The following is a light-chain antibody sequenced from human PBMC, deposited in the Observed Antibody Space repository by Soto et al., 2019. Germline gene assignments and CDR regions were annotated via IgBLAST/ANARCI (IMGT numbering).Light chain of an antibody. CDR2: DVS. J-gene: IGLJ1*01. Sequence: SALTETASVTGSPGQSITISCTGTSSDVGGYNYVSWYQQHPGKAPKLMIYDVSNRPSGVSNRFSGSKSGNTASLTISGLQAEDEADYYCSSYTSSTTLGVFGTGTKVPVL. CDR1: SSDVGGYNY. V-gene: IGLV2-14*01. CDR3: SSYTSSTTLGV.